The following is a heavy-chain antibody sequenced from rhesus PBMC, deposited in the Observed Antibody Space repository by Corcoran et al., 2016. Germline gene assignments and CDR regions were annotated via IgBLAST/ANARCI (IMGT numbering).Heavy chain of an antibody. CDR3: ARENYWSDYYSLDV. CDR1: GGSFSGYY. J-gene: IGHJ5-2*02. Sequence: QVQLQESGPGLVKPSETLSLTCAVSGGSFSGYYWGWIRQPPGKGLEWIGNISGSSGRTDYNPSHKMRFTISTDPSKNQFSLKLSSVTAADTAVYYCARENYWSDYYSLDVWGRGVLVTVSS. D-gene: IGHD3-22*01. CDR2: ISGSSGRT. V-gene: IGHV4-165*01.